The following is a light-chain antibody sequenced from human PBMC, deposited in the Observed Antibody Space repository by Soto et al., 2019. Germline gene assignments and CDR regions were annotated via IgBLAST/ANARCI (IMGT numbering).Light chain of an antibody. CDR1: QSVNNY. J-gene: IGKJ3*01. CDR3: QHRNNRPFS. V-gene: IGKV3-11*01. CDR2: DAS. Sequence: EIVLTQSPATLSLSPGEIATLSCRASQSVNNYLAWYQQRPGQAPRLLIYDASNRATGIPARFSGSGSGTDFTLTISSLEPEDFAVYDWQHRNNRPFSFGPGTKVDIK.